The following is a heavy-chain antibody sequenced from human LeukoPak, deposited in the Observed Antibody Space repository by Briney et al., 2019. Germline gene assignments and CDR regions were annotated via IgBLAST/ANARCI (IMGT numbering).Heavy chain of an antibody. CDR1: GFTFSSYG. CDR3: ARDNVGAMANYYKDV. V-gene: IGHV3-33*01. CDR2: IWYDGSNK. D-gene: IGHD5-18*01. Sequence: GRSLRLSCAASGFTFSSYGMHWVRQAPGKGLEWVAAIWYDGSNKYYADSVKGRFTISRDNSKNTLYLQMNSLRAEDTAVYYCARDNVGAMANYYKDVWGKGTTVTVSS. J-gene: IGHJ6*03.